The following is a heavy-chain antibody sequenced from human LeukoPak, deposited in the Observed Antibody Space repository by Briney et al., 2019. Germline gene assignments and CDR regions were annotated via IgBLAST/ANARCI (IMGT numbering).Heavy chain of an antibody. J-gene: IGHJ4*02. V-gene: IGHV3-30*05. CDR2: VSYDGSNE. CDR3: AKVFALSYYGSGSSQDLDD. CDR1: GFTFSSFG. Sequence: GGSLRLSCEASGFTFSSFGMHWVRQSPGKGLEWVAVVSYDGSNEYYADSVKGRFTISRDNSKNTLYLQMNSLRAEDTAVYYCAKVFALSYYGSGSSQDLDDWGQGTLVTVSS. D-gene: IGHD3-10*01.